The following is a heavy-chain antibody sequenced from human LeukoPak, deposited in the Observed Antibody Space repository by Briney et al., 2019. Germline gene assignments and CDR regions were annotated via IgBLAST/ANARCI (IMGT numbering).Heavy chain of an antibody. D-gene: IGHD6-13*01. CDR2: INSDGSST. J-gene: IGHJ4*02. CDR3: GKSWGY. CDR1: GFTLSVYW. V-gene: IGHV3-74*01. Sequence: GGSLRLSCAASGFTLSVYWMHWVRQAPGKGLVWVSRINSDGSSTSYADSVKGRFTISRDNSKSTLYLQMNSLRAEDTAVYYCGKSWGYLGQGTLVTVSS.